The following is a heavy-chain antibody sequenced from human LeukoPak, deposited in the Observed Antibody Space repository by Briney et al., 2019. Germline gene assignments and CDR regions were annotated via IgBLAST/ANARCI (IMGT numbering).Heavy chain of an antibody. J-gene: IGHJ6*03. CDR1: GGSFSGYY. Sequence: SETLSLTCAVYGGSFSGYYWSWIRQPPGKGLEWIGEINHSGSTNYNPSLKSRVTISVDTSKNQFSLKLSSVTAADTAVYYCARARNFGGQYYYYYMDVWGKGTTVTVSS. CDR2: INHSGST. CDR3: ARARNFGGQYYYYYMDV. V-gene: IGHV4-34*01. D-gene: IGHD3-3*01.